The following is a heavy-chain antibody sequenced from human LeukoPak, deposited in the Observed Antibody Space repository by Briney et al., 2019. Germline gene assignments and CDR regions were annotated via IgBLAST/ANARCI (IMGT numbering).Heavy chain of an antibody. D-gene: IGHD6-6*01. V-gene: IGHV3-33*08. J-gene: IGHJ4*02. CDR3: ARGYSSSYRIDY. CDR2: ISFDGRST. CDR1: GFTFSNFG. Sequence: PGGSLRLSCTASGFTFSNFGMHWVRQVPGKGLEWVAVISFDGRSTNYGDSVKGRFTISRDNSKNTVYLEMNTLRAEDTAVYYCARGYSSSYRIDYWGQGTLVTVSS.